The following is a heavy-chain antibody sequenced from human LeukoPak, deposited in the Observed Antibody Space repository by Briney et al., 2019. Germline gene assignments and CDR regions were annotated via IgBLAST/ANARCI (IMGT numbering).Heavy chain of an antibody. CDR2: INPNSGGT. J-gene: IGHJ5*02. V-gene: IGHV1-2*02. Sequence: GASVKVSCKASGYTFTGNYMHWVRQAPGQGLEWMGWINPNSGGTNYAQKFQGRVTLTRDMSTSTDYLELSSLRSEDTAVYYCARDNSVRDEAWWFSPWGQGTLVTVSS. CDR1: GYTFTGNY. D-gene: IGHD5-24*01. CDR3: ARDNSVRDEAWWFSP.